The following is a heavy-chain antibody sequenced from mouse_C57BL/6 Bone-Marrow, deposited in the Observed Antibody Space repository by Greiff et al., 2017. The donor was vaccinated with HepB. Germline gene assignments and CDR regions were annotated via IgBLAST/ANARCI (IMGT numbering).Heavy chain of an antibody. J-gene: IGHJ2*01. CDR1: GYAFSSYW. D-gene: IGHD2-1*01. V-gene: IGHV1-80*01. CDR2: IYPGDGDT. Sequence: VQLQQSGAELVKPGASVKISCKASGYAFSSYWMNWVKQRPGKGLEWIGQIYPGDGDTNYNGKFKGKATLTADKSSSTAYMQLSSLTSEDSAVYFCARGSYGNFGFDYWGQGTTLTVSS. CDR3: ARGSYGNFGFDY.